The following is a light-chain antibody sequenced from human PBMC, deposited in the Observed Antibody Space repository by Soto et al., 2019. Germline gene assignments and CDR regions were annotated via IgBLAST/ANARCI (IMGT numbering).Light chain of an antibody. J-gene: IGKJ4*01. CDR3: QQYINWPLT. Sequence: EVILTQSPATLSVAPGERATLSCRASQNVNIDLAWYQQKPDQPPRLLIYGASARATGFPARFSGSGSGTDFTLTIDSLQSEDFAVYYCQQYINWPLTFGGGTKVEI. V-gene: IGKV3-15*01. CDR2: GAS. CDR1: QNVNID.